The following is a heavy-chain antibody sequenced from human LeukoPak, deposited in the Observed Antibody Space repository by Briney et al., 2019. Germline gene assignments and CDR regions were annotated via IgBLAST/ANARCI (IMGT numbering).Heavy chain of an antibody. D-gene: IGHD5-24*01. CDR1: GGSISSSSYY. J-gene: IGHJ4*02. CDR2: IYYSGST. V-gene: IGHV4-39*01. Sequence: PSETLSLTCTVSGGSISSSSYYWGWIRQPPGKGLEWIGSIYYSGSTYYNPSLKSRVTISVDTSKNQFSLKLSSVTAADTAVYYCARQRWPQSFDYWGQGTLVTVSS. CDR3: ARQRWPQSFDY.